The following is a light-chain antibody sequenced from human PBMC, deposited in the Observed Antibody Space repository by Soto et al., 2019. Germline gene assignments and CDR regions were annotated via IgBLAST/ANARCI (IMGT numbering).Light chain of an antibody. Sequence: QAVVTQPPSVSGAPGQRVTISCTGSSSNIGAGYNVHWYQQLPVTALKLLIYGNSNRPSGVPDRFSGSKSGTSASLAITGLQSDDEADYHCQSYDSSLSGWVFGGGTKLTVL. V-gene: IGLV1-40*01. J-gene: IGLJ3*02. CDR1: SSNIGAGYN. CDR2: GNS. CDR3: QSYDSSLSGWV.